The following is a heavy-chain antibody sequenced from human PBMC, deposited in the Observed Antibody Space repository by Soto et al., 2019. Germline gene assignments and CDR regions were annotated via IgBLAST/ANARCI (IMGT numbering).Heavy chain of an antibody. Sequence: SETLSLTCAVYGGSFTDYYWNWIRQPPGKGLEWIGEIHHTGTINYNPSFKSRVTISVDTSKNQFSLKMKSVNAADTAVYYCARFEVGTTTRDYWGQGTLVTVSS. CDR1: GGSFTDYY. V-gene: IGHV4-34*01. CDR3: ARFEVGTTTRDY. J-gene: IGHJ4*02. CDR2: IHHTGTI. D-gene: IGHD3-3*01.